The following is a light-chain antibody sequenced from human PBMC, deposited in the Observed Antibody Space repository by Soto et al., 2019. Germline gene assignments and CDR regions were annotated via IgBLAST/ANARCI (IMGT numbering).Light chain of an antibody. J-gene: IGKJ4*01. CDR3: QQANSFPLT. Sequence: DIQMTQSPAFVSASVGDRVTITCRASRGIASWLGWYQHKPGRAPNLLIYDASRLQSGVPSRFSGSGSGTDFTLTINSLQPEDSATYYCQQANSFPLTFGGGTKVDIK. CDR2: DAS. V-gene: IGKV1-12*01. CDR1: RGIASW.